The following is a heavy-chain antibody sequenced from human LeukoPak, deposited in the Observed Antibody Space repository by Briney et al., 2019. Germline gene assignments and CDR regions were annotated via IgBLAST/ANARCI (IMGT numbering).Heavy chain of an antibody. CDR3: ARITYDFWSGYYMPDDP. J-gene: IGHJ5*02. CDR1: GYTFTNYG. D-gene: IGHD3-3*01. V-gene: IGHV1-18*01. CDR2: ISIYNGNT. Sequence: GASVKVSCKASGYTFTNYGISWVRQAPGQGLEWMGWISIYNGNTDYAQKLRGRVTMTTDTSTSTAYMELRSLRSDDTAVYYCARITYDFWSGYYMPDDPWGQGTLFTVSS.